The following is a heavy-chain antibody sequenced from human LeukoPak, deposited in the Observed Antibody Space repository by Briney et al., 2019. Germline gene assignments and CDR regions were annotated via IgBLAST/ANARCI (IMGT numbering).Heavy chain of an antibody. V-gene: IGHV3-23*01. D-gene: IGHD2-2*01. J-gene: IGHJ4*02. CDR1: GFSRFTFNYYA. CDR2: LSGTGDNT. Sequence: GGSLRLSYAASGFSRFTFNYYAMTWVRQAPGKGLEWVSALSGTGDNTYYADSVEGRFTISRDNTNNIVYLQMNSLRAEDAAVYYCARGPINYSTSWRFDYWGQGTLVTVSS. CDR3: ARGPINYSTSWRFDY.